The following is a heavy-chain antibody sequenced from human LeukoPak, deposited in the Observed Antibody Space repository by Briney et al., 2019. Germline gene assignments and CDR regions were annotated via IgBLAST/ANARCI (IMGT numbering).Heavy chain of an antibody. CDR2: IKQDGSEK. CDR1: GFTFSSYW. Sequence: GGSLRLSCAASGFTFSSYWMSWVRQAPGQGLEWVANIKQDGSEKYYVDSVKGRFTISRDNAKNSLYLQMNSLRAEDTAVYYCATDSYYYDSSGYSPAFDYWGQGTLVTVSS. D-gene: IGHD3-22*01. J-gene: IGHJ4*02. V-gene: IGHV3-7*02. CDR3: ATDSYYYDSSGYSPAFDY.